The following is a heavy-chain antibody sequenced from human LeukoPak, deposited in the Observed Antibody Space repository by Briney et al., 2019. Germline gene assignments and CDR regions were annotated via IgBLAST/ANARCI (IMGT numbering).Heavy chain of an antibody. V-gene: IGHV3-49*04. J-gene: IGHJ4*02. Sequence: GGSLRLSCTGSGFTFGDYAMTWVRQAPGKGLEWVGFIRSQIYGGTPEYAASVRGRFTISRDDSEGVAYLQMNSLKTEDTAVYYCTRDQTPYYWGQGTLVTVSS. CDR3: TRDQTPYY. CDR2: IRSQIYGGTP. CDR1: GFTFGDYA.